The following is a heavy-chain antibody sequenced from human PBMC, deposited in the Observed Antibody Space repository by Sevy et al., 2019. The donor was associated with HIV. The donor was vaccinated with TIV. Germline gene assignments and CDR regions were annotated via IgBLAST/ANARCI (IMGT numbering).Heavy chain of an antibody. CDR1: GYTLTELS. J-gene: IGHJ4*02. V-gene: IGHV1-24*01. D-gene: IGHD3-22*01. CDR3: ATTKDYYDSSGYPFDY. Sequence: ASVKVSCKVSGYTLTELSMHWLRQAPGKGLEWVGSFDPEDGETVYEHNFQGRVSMTEDTSTETAYMEVISLKLEDTAVYYCATTKDYYDSSGYPFDYWGQGTLVTVSS. CDR2: FDPEDGET.